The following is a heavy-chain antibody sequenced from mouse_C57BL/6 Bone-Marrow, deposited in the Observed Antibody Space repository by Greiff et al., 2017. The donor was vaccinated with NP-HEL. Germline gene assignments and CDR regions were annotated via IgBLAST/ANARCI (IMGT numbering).Heavy chain of an antibody. CDR1: GFTFSSYG. CDR3: AREDWDFDY. Sequence: EVHLVESGGDLVKPGGSLKLSCAASGFTFSSYGMSWVRQTPDKRLEWVATISSGGSSTYYPDSVKGRFTISRDNDKNTLYLQMSSLKSEDTAMYYCAREDWDFDYWGQGTTLTVSS. V-gene: IGHV5-6*01. J-gene: IGHJ2*01. CDR2: ISSGGSST. D-gene: IGHD4-1*01.